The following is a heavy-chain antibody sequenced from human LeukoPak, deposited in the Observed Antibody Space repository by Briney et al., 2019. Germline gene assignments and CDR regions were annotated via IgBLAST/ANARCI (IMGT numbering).Heavy chain of an antibody. CDR1: GGSISNSNYY. Sequence: SETLSLTCTVSGGSISNSNYYWGWIRQPPGKGLEWIGSIYYSGSTYYNPSLRSRVTISVDTSKNQFSLKLSSVTAADTAVYFCARLAIVGANTGNLDYWGRGTLVTVSS. CDR3: ARLAIVGANTGNLDY. J-gene: IGHJ4*02. D-gene: IGHD1-26*01. V-gene: IGHV4-39*01. CDR2: IYYSGST.